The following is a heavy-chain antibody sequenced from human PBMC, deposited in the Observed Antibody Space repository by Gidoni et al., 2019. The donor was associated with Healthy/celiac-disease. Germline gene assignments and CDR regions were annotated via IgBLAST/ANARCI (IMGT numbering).Heavy chain of an antibody. V-gene: IGHV5-10-1*01. D-gene: IGHD3-3*01. Sequence: SFQGHVTISADKSISTAYLQWSSLKASDTAMYYCARPVGDFWSGSGAFDIWGQGTMVTVSS. CDR3: ARPVGDFWSGSGAFDI. J-gene: IGHJ3*02.